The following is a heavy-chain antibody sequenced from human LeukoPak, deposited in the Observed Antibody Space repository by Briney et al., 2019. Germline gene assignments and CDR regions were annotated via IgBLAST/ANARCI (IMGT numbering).Heavy chain of an antibody. CDR2: IYYSGST. CDR1: GGSISRYY. V-gene: IGHV4-59*08. Sequence: SETLSLTCTVSGGSISRYYWSWIRQPPGKGLEWIGYIYYSGSTDYNPSLKSRVTISVDTSKNQISLKLSSVTAADTAVYYCARPGVGSGRYGAFDIWGQGTMVTVSS. D-gene: IGHD5-18*01. CDR3: ARPGVGSGRYGAFDI. J-gene: IGHJ3*02.